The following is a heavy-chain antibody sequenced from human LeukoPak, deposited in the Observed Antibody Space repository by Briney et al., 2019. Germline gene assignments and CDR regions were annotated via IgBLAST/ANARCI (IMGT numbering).Heavy chain of an antibody. CDR2: INPNSGGT. V-gene: IGHV1-2*02. Sequence: GASVKVSCKASGYTFTGYYMHWVRQAPGQGLEWIGWINPNSGGTNYAQKFQGRVTMTRDTSISTAYMELSRLRSDDTAVYYCARKCYDCTNFDYWGQGTLVTVSS. CDR3: ARKCYDCTNFDY. CDR1: GYTFTGYY. J-gene: IGHJ4*02. D-gene: IGHD5-12*01.